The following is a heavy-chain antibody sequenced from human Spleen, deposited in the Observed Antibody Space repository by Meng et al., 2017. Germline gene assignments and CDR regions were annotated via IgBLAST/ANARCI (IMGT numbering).Heavy chain of an antibody. V-gene: IGHV6-1*01. D-gene: IGHD6-6*01. CDR3: AREYSSSFDY. J-gene: IGHJ4*02. Sequence: QTHLTQSGPGPVKPSQTLPPTGAISGDRISTNNAAWNWIRQSPSRGLEWLGRTYYRSKWYNDFAVSVKSRITINPDTSKNQFSLQLNSVTPEDTAVYYCAREYSSSFDYWGQGTLVTVSS. CDR2: TYYRSKWYN. CDR1: GDRISTNNAA.